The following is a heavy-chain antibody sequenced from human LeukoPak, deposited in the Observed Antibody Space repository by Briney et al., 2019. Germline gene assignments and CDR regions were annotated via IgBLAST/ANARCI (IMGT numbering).Heavy chain of an antibody. V-gene: IGHV3-48*03. CDR1: GFTFSSYE. CDR2: ISSSGSTI. J-gene: IGHJ6*03. Sequence: PGGSLRLSCAASGFTFSSYEMNWARQAPGKGLEWVSYISSSGSTIYYADSVKGRFTISRDNAKNSLYLQMNSLRAEDTAVYYCAASIPFSNSYYYYYYMDVWGKGTTVTVSS. CDR3: AASIPFSNSYYYYYYMDV. D-gene: IGHD2/OR15-2a*01.